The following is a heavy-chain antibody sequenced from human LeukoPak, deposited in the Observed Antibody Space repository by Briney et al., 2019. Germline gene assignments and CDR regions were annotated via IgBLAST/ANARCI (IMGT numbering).Heavy chain of an antibody. V-gene: IGHV3-66*01. CDR1: GLTVNRNY. Sequence: GGSLRLSCVASGLTVNRNYMMWVRQAPAGGLEWLSTMYSGGSTFYADSVKGRFIISRDDSRNTVYLQMNGLRVDDSATSYCARPGSSYWGQGSLLVVSS. D-gene: IGHD3-10*01. CDR3: ARPGSSY. CDR2: MYSGGST. J-gene: IGHJ1*01.